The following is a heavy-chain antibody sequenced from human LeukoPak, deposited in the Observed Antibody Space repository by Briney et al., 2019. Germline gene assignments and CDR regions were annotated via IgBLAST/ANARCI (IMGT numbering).Heavy chain of an antibody. CDR3: ARGLPPDYYGSGSYAHFDY. J-gene: IGHJ4*02. V-gene: IGHV1-18*01. Sequence: ASVKVSCKASGYTFTSYGISWVRQAPGQGLEWMGWISAYNGNTNYAQKLQGRVTMTRDTSISTAHMELSRLRSDDTAIYYCARGLPPDYYGSGSYAHFDYWGQGTLVTVSS. CDR2: ISAYNGNT. D-gene: IGHD3-10*01. CDR1: GYTFTSYG.